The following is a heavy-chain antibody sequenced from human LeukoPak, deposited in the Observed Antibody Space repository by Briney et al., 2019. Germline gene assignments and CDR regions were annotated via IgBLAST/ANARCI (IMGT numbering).Heavy chain of an antibody. CDR2: ISHDGPNK. D-gene: IGHD2-2*01. Sequence: GGSLRLSCAASGFTFSSYAMHWVRQAPGKGLEWVAAISHDGPNKYYVDSVKGRFTISRDNAKNSLYLQMNSLRAEDTAVYYCARGPNCSSTSCYYYYYYMDVWGKGTTVTVSS. J-gene: IGHJ6*03. V-gene: IGHV3-30*04. CDR1: GFTFSSYA. CDR3: ARGPNCSSTSCYYYYYYMDV.